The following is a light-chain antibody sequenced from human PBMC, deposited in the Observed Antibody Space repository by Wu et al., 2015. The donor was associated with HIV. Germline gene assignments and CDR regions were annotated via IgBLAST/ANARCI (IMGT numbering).Light chain of an antibody. CDR1: QSISSW. Sequence: DIRMTQSPSTLSASVGXRVTITCRASQSISSWLAWYQQKPGKAPKLLIYKASSLESGVPSRFSGSGSGTEFTLTISSLQPDDFATYYCQQYNSWGTFGQGTKVEIK. CDR3: QQYNSWGT. V-gene: IGKV1-5*03. CDR2: KAS. J-gene: IGKJ1*01.